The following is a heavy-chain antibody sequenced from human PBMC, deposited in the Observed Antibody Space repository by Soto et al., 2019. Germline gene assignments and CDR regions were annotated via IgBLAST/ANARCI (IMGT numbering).Heavy chain of an antibody. CDR1: GGSISSYY. Sequence: QVQLQESGPGLVKPSETLSLTCTVSGGSISSYYWSWIRQPPGKGLEWIGYIYYSGSTNYNPSLKSRVTISVATSQHQFSLKLSSVAAADTAVYYCARVISSGWYGEGYGLDVWGQGTTVTVSS. J-gene: IGHJ6*02. V-gene: IGHV4-59*01. CDR3: ARVISSGWYGEGYGLDV. D-gene: IGHD6-13*01. CDR2: IYYSGST.